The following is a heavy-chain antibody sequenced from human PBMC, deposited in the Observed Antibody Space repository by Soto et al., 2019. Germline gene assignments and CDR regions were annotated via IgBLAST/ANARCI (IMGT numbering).Heavy chain of an antibody. Sequence: SETLSLTCAVSGTSFGTYYWSWIRQHPGKGLEWIGYIYYSGSTYYSPSLKSRISLSVDTSKNQFSLTLTSVTAADTAVYFCARHGLTAYMAYYFDFWGQGTLVTVSS. CDR3: ARHGLTAYMAYYFDF. CDR1: GTSFGTYY. V-gene: IGHV4-59*04. CDR2: IYYSGST. J-gene: IGHJ4*02. D-gene: IGHD3-16*01.